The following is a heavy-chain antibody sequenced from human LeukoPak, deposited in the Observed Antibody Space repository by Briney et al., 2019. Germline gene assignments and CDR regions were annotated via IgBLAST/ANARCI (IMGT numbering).Heavy chain of an antibody. CDR2: ISSSSSTI. CDR1: GFTFSSYS. CDR3: ARADTAMANGVPDY. J-gene: IGHJ4*02. V-gene: IGHV3-48*02. Sequence: GGSLRLSCAASGFTFSSYSMNWVRQAPGKGLEWVSYISSSSSTIYYADSVKGRFTISRDNAKNSLYLQMNSLRDEDTAVYYCARADTAMANGVPDYWGQGTLVTVSS. D-gene: IGHD5-18*01.